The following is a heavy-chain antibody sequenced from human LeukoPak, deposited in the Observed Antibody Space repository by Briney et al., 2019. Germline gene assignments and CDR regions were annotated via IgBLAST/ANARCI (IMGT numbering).Heavy chain of an antibody. D-gene: IGHD3-16*01. V-gene: IGHV3-74*01. Sequence: GGSLRLSCAASGFTFSSYWMHWVRQAPGKGLVWVSRINSGGSSTNYADSVKGRFTISRDNAKNTLYLQMNSLRAEDTAVYYCARDGAYYYYMDVWGKGTTVTISS. CDR1: GFTFSSYW. CDR2: INSGGSST. CDR3: ARDGAYYYYMDV. J-gene: IGHJ6*03.